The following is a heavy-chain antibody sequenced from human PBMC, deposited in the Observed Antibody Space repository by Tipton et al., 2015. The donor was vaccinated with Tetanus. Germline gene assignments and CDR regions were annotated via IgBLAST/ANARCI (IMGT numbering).Heavy chain of an antibody. J-gene: IGHJ4*02. CDR1: GGSISSSSYY. V-gene: IGHV4-39*01. Sequence: TLSLTCTVSGGSISSSSYYWGWIRQPPGKGLEWIGSIYYSGSTYYNPSLKSRVTISVDTSKNQFSLKLSSVTAADTAVYYCARLYSSGWYSIDYWGQGTLVTVSS. CDR2: IYYSGST. D-gene: IGHD6-19*01. CDR3: ARLYSSGWYSIDY.